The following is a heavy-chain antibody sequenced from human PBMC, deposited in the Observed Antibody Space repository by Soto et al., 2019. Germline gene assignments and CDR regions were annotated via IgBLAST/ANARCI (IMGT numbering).Heavy chain of an antibody. Sequence: PSETLSLTCTVSGGSISSGGYYWSWIRQHPGKGLEWIGYIYYSGSTYYNPSLKSRVTISVDTSKSQFSLKLSSVTAADTAVYYCARDQVERRPDGMDVWGQGTTVTVSS. D-gene: IGHD1-1*01. CDR3: ARDQVERRPDGMDV. CDR1: GGSISSGGYY. V-gene: IGHV4-31*03. J-gene: IGHJ6*02. CDR2: IYYSGST.